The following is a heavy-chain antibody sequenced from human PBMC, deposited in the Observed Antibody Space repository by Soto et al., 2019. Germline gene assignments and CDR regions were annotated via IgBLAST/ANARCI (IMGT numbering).Heavy chain of an antibody. CDR2: IYYSGST. CDR1: GGSVSSGSYY. CDR3: ARDRDSSSYYYYYYGMDV. J-gene: IGHJ6*02. V-gene: IGHV4-61*01. D-gene: IGHD6-6*01. Sequence: SLTCTVSGGSVSSGSYYWSWIRQPPGKGLEWIGYIYYSGSTNYNPSLKSRVTISVDTSKNQFSLKLSPVTAADTAVYYCARDRDSSSYYYYYYGMDVWGQGTTVTVSS.